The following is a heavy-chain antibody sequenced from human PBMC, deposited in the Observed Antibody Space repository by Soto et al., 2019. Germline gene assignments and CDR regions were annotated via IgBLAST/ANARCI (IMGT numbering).Heavy chain of an antibody. CDR3: ARRAFVVVPAAEPYYFDY. Sequence: SETLSLTCTVSGGSISSSSYYWGWIRQPPGKGLEWIGSIYYSGSTYYNPSLKSRVTISVDTSKNQFSLKLSSVTAADTAVYYCARRAFVVVPAAEPYYFDYWGQGTLVTVSS. V-gene: IGHV4-39*01. D-gene: IGHD2-2*01. CDR1: GGSISSSSYY. CDR2: IYYSGST. J-gene: IGHJ4*02.